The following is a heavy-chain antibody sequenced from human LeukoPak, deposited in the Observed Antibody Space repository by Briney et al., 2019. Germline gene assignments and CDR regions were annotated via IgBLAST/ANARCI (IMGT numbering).Heavy chain of an antibody. Sequence: GGSLRLSCAASGFTVSSNYMSWVSQAPGKCLEWVSIIYSGGSTCHADSVKGRFTISRDNSKNTLYLQMNSLRAEDTAVYYCAKRGSSGWYVPAGIDYWGQGTLVTVSS. J-gene: IGHJ4*02. D-gene: IGHD6-19*01. CDR1: GFTVSSNY. CDR3: AKRGSSGWYVPAGIDY. CDR2: IYSGGST. V-gene: IGHV3-53*01.